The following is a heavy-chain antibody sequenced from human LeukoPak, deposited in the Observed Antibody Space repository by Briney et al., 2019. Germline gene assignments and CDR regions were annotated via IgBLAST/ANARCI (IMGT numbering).Heavy chain of an antibody. CDR3: AKAHGSGSYSPLDY. D-gene: IGHD3-10*01. Sequence: GGSLRLSCAASGFTVSSNEMSWVRQAPGKGLEWVSSISGGSTYYADSRKGRFTISRDNSKNTLHLQMNSLRAEDTAVYYCAKAHGSGSYSPLDYWGQGTLVTVSS. CDR1: GFTVSSNE. J-gene: IGHJ4*02. CDR2: ISGGST. V-gene: IGHV3-38-3*01.